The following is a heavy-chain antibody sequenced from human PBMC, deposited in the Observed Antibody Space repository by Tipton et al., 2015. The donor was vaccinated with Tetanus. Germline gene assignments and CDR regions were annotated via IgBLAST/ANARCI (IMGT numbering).Heavy chain of an antibody. CDR1: GFTFDDYA. V-gene: IGHV3-9*01. CDR2: ISWNSATV. D-gene: IGHD4-17*01. Sequence: SLRLSCAASGFTFDDYAMHWVRQAPGKGLEWVSSISWNSATVGYGDSVKGRFTISRDNAKNSLYLQMDSLKAEDTALYYCAKDFGDPEVLAYWGQGTLVTVSS. J-gene: IGHJ4*02. CDR3: AKDFGDPEVLAY.